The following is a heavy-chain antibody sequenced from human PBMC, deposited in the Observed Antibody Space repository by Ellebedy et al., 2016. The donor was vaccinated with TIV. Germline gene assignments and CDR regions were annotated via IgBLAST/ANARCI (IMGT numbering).Heavy chain of an antibody. CDR2: MNNNGGNT. CDR3: VKDRGDIIRDFDY. CDR1: GFTFSHYA. D-gene: IGHD2-21*02. V-gene: IGHV3-64D*06. J-gene: IGHJ4*02. Sequence: GESLKISCSASGFTFSHYAMHWVRQAPGKGLEYVSAMNNNGGNTYYADSVKGRFTISRDNSKNKLYLQMNSLRPEDTAMYYCVKDRGDIIRDFDYWGQGTLVTVSS.